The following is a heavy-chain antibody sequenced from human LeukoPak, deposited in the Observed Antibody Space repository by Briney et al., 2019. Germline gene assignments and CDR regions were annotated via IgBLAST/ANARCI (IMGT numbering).Heavy chain of an antibody. V-gene: IGHV1-24*01. CDR2: FDTEDGET. J-gene: IGHJ4*02. Sequence: VASVKVSFKFSGYTLTELSMHLVRQAPGKGLEWMGGFDTEDGETIYEQKFQGRVTMTEDTSTDTAYMELSSLRSEDTAVYYCATDRPSSGEPHGLPDQFDYWGQGTLVTVSS. D-gene: IGHD1-14*01. CDR1: GYTLTELS. CDR3: ATDRPSSGEPHGLPDQFDY.